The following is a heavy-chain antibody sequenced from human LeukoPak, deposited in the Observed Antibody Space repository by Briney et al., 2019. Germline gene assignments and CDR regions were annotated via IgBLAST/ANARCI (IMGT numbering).Heavy chain of an antibody. CDR1: GYTFTSYG. D-gene: IGHD6-6*01. CDR3: ARVLGAARLSYYYYMDV. V-gene: IGHV1-18*01. CDR2: ISAYNGNT. Sequence: ASVKVSCKASGYTFTSYGISWVRQAPGQGLEWMGWISAYNGNTNYAQKLQGRVTMTTDTSTSTAYMELRSLRSDDTAVYYCARVLGAARLSYYYYMDVWGKGTTVTVSS. J-gene: IGHJ6*03.